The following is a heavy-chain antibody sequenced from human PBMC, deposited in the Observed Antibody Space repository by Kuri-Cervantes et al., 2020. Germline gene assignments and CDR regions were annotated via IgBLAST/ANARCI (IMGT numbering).Heavy chain of an antibody. CDR3: ARGRRYFDWLFGGCGMDV. Sequence: GSLRLSCAVYGGSFSGYYWSWIRQPPGKGLEWIGEINHSGSTNYNPSLKSRVTISVDTSKNQFSLKLSSVTAADTAVYYCARGRRYFDWLFGGCGMDVWGQGTTVTVSS. CDR1: GGSFSGYY. J-gene: IGHJ6*02. D-gene: IGHD3-9*01. V-gene: IGHV4-34*01. CDR2: INHSGST.